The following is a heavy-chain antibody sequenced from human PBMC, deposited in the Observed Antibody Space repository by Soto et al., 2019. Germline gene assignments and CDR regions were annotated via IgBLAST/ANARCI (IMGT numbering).Heavy chain of an antibody. CDR3: ARVYGSGYMDV. D-gene: IGHD3-10*01. CDR1: GGSISSGGYY. J-gene: IGHJ6*02. V-gene: IGHV4-31*03. CDR2: IYYSGST. Sequence: QVQLQESGPGLVKPSQTLSLTCTVSGGSISSGGYYWSWIRQHPGKGLEWIGYIYYSGSTYYNPSLKGRVTISVDTSKNRLSLKLSSVTAADTAVYYCARVYGSGYMDVWGQGTTVTVSS.